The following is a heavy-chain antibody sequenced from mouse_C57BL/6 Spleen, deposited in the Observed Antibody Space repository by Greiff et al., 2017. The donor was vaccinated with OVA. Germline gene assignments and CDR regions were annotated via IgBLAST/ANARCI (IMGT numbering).Heavy chain of an antibody. J-gene: IGHJ2*01. Sequence: QVQLQQSGAELVKPGASVKLSCKASGYTFTSYWMHWVKQRPGQGLEWIGMIHPNSGSTNYNEKFKSKATLTVDKSSSTAYMQLSSLTSEDSAVYYCARSGGRDFDYWGQGTTLTVSS. CDR1: GYTFTSYW. CDR3: ARSGGRDFDY. V-gene: IGHV1-64*01. CDR2: IHPNSGST. D-gene: IGHD1-1*01.